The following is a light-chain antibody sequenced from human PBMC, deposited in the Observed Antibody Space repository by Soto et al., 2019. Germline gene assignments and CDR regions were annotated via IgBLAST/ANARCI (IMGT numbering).Light chain of an antibody. Sequence: DIVMTQSPDSLAVSLGERATINCKSSQSVLYSSNNKNYLAWYQQKPGQPPKLLIYWASTRESGVPDRFSGSGSGTHFTLTISSLQAEDVAVYYCHKYYSTPLTFGGGTKVEIK. CDR2: WAS. CDR1: QSVLYSSNNKNY. V-gene: IGKV4-1*01. CDR3: HKYYSTPLT. J-gene: IGKJ4*01.